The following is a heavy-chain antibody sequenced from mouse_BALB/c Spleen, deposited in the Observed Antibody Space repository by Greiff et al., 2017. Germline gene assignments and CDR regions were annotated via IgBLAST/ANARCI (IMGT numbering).Heavy chain of an antibody. CDR3: ARDENYYDPFAY. J-gene: IGHJ3*01. V-gene: IGHV5-4*02. CDR1: GFTFSDYY. CDR2: ISDGGSYT. Sequence: EVMLVESGGGLVKPGGSLKLSCAASGFTFSDYYMYWVRQTPEKRLEWVATISDGGSYTYYPDSVKGRFTISRDNAKNNLYLQKSSLKSEDTAMYYCARDENYYDPFAYWGQGTLVTVSA. D-gene: IGHD1-1*01.